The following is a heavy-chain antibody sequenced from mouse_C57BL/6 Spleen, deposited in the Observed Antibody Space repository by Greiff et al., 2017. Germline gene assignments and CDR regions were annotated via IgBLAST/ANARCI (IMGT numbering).Heavy chain of an antibody. CDR2: IDPSDSYT. D-gene: IGHD1-1*01. V-gene: IGHV1-69*01. CDR1: GYTFTSYW. Sequence: VQLQQPGAELVMPGASVKLSCKASGYTFTSYWMHWVKQRPGQGLEWIGEIDPSDSYTNYNQKFKGKSTLTVDKSSSTAYMQLSSLTSEDSAVYYCARLRDGFAYWGQGTLVTVSA. J-gene: IGHJ3*01. CDR3: ARLRDGFAY.